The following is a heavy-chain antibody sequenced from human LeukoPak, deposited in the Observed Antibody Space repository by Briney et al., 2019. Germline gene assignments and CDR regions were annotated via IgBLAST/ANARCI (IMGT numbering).Heavy chain of an antibody. V-gene: IGHV3-49*03. J-gene: IGHJ4*02. CDR1: GFTFSDYA. CDR3: TREKRYFDWFQADY. D-gene: IGHD3-9*01. Sequence: GGSLRLSCTASGFTFSDYAMSWFRQAPGKGLEWVGFIRKTAYGGTAEYAASVKGRFTISRDDSKTIAYLQMNSLKTEDTAVYYCTREKRYFDWFQADYWGQGTLVTVSP. CDR2: IRKTAYGGTA.